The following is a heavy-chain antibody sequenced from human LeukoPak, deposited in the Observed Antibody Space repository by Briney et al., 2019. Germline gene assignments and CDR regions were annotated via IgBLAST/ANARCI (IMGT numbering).Heavy chain of an antibody. J-gene: IGHJ3*02. CDR1: GGSLSGYH. CDR2: INHSGST. D-gene: IGHD3-22*01. CDR3: ARPLVVGTNDAFEI. Sequence: PSETLSLTCAVYGGSLSGYHWSWIRQPPGKGLEWIGEINHSGSTNYNPSLKSRVTLSVDTSKKQFSLKLTSVTAADTAVYYCARPLVVGTNDAFEIWGQGTMVTVSS. V-gene: IGHV4-34*01.